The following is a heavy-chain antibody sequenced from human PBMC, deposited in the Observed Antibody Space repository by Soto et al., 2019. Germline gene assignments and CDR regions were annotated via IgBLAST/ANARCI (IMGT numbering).Heavy chain of an antibody. CDR2: INRDGSEK. CDR1: GFTFSNYW. CDR3: AKDSPVSGNYRDLDY. Sequence: PGGSLRLSCVASGFTFSNYWMSWVRQAPGKGLQWVANINRDGSEKYYVDSVKGRFTISRDNAKNTLYLQMNSLTAADTAVYYCAKDSPVSGNYRDLDYWGQGTLVTVSS. V-gene: IGHV3-7*03. D-gene: IGHD1-26*01. J-gene: IGHJ4*02.